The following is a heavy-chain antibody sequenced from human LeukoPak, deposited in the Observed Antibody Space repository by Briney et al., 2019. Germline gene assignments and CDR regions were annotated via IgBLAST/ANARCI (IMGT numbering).Heavy chain of an antibody. CDR2: ISGSGGSI. CDR1: GFTFSSYA. Sequence: GGPLRLSCAASGFTFSSYAMSWVRQAPGKGLEWVSAISGSGGSIYYADSVKGRFTISRDNSKNTLYLQMNSLRAEDTAVYYCAARITMIVIDWGQGTLVTVSS. D-gene: IGHD3-22*01. CDR3: AARITMIVID. J-gene: IGHJ4*02. V-gene: IGHV3-23*01.